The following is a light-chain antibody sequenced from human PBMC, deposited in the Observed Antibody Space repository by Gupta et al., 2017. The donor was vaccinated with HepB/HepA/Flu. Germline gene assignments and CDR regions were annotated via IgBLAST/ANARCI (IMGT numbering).Light chain of an antibody. J-gene: IGKJ3*01. CDR1: QSPVHSDGNTS. Sequence: DVVMTHPPLSLPVTLGQPASISCRSSQSPVHSDGNTSLNRFQRRPSQSPRRLLYKGFHRDSGVPDRLSGSGSGAAFTLKSSRAEAEDVGVYYCRQGEHWPGAFGQGTKVDIK. CDR2: KGF. CDR3: RQGEHWPGA. V-gene: IGKV2-30*02.